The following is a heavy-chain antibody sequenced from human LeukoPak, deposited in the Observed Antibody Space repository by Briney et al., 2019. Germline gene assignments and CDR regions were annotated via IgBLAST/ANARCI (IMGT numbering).Heavy chain of an antibody. V-gene: IGHV3-53*05. Sequence: GGSLGLSCAASGFTVSSNYMSWVRQAPGKGLEWVSTFTGGDGSAYYADSVKGRFTISRDNSKNTLYLQMNSLRAEDTAVYYCARDSPAGYGDLWAWGQGTLVTVSS. CDR1: GFTVSSNY. D-gene: IGHD4-17*01. J-gene: IGHJ5*02. CDR2: FTGGDGSA. CDR3: ARDSPAGYGDLWA.